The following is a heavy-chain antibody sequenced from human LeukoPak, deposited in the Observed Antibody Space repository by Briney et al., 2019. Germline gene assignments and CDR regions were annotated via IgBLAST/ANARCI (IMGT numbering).Heavy chain of an antibody. J-gene: IGHJ6*03. CDR3: AKRRIAAAGKGYYYYYMDV. V-gene: IGHV3-23*01. D-gene: IGHD6-13*01. CDR1: GFTFSSYA. Sequence: PGGSLRLSCAASGFTFSSYALSWGRQAPGEGVEGVSAIRGSGGSTYYADSVKGRFTISRDNSKNTLYLQMNSLRAEDTAVYYCAKRRIAAAGKGYYYYYMDVWGKGTTVTVSS. CDR2: IRGSGGST.